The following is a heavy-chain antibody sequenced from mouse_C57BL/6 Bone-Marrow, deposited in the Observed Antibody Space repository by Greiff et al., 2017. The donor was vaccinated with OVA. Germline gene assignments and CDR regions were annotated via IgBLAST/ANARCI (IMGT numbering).Heavy chain of an antibody. J-gene: IGHJ2*01. V-gene: IGHV1-26*01. CDR3: ARGGPMGYFDY. CDR1: GYTFTDYY. CDR2: INPNNGGT. D-gene: IGHD3-3*01. Sequence: VQLQQSGPELVKPGASVKISCKASGYTFTDYYMNWVKQSHGKSLEWIGDINPNNGGTSYNQKFKGKATLTVDKSSSTAYMELRSLTSEDSAVYYCARGGPMGYFDYWGQGTTLTVSS.